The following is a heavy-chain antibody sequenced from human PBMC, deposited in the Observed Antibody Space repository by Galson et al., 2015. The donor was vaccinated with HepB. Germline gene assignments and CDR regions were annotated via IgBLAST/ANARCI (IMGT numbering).Heavy chain of an antibody. CDR2: IYYSGST. J-gene: IGHJ4*02. V-gene: IGHV4-39*01. CDR1: GGSISSSSYY. D-gene: IGHD5-18*01. Sequence: SETLSLTCTVSGGSISSSSYYWGWIRQPPGKGLEWIGSIYYSGSTYYNPSLKSRVTISVGTSKNQFSLKLSSVTAADTAVYYCARLTLWLQHGWWNWGQGTLVTVSS. CDR3: ARLTLWLQHGWWN.